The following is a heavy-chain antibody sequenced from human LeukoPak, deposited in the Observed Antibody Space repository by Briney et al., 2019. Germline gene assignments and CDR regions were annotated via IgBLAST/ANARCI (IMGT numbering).Heavy chain of an antibody. Sequence: SQTLSLTCTVSGGSISSGGYYWSWIRQHPGKGPEWIGYIYYSGSTYYNPSLKSRVTISVDTSKNQFSLKLSSVTAADTAVYYCARVRGITMIVVVISTIPVGYFDLWGRGTLVTVSS. CDR1: GGSISSGGYY. D-gene: IGHD3-22*01. CDR2: IYYSGST. CDR3: ARVRGITMIVVVISTIPVGYFDL. V-gene: IGHV4-31*03. J-gene: IGHJ2*01.